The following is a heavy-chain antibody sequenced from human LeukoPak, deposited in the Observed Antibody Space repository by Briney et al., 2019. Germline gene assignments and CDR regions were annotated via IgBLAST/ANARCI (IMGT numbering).Heavy chain of an antibody. Sequence: GGSLRLSCAASGFTFSGYWMSWVRQAPGKGLVWVSRINSDGSSSSYADSVKGRFTISRDNAKNTLYLQMNSLRAEDTAVYYCARGPPYYYDSSGYYYWGQGTLVTVSS. D-gene: IGHD3-22*01. CDR2: INSDGSSS. CDR1: GFTFSGYW. CDR3: ARGPPYYYDSSGYYY. J-gene: IGHJ4*02. V-gene: IGHV3-74*01.